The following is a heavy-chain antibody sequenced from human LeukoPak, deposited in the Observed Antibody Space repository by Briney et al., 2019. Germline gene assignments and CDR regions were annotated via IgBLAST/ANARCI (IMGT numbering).Heavy chain of an antibody. J-gene: IGHJ4*02. Sequence: APVKVSCKASGYTVARYEVHWVGQATGQGLEWMGGMNHNCGNRGYEQKFQGRVTMTRNASISTAYMELSSMRAEDTDVDFCKSYRLLGDYGGATHYWGQGTLVTVSS. CDR1: GYTVARYE. V-gene: IGHV1-8*01. CDR2: MNHNCGNR. D-gene: IGHD4-23*01. CDR3: KSYRLLGDYGGATHY.